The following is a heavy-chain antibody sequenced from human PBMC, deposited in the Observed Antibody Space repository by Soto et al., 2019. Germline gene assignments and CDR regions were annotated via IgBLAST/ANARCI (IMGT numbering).Heavy chain of an antibody. CDR3: AAFTIDAAGTFDS. CDR2: IYPGDSDT. V-gene: IGHV5-51*01. J-gene: IGHJ4*02. D-gene: IGHD6-13*01. Sequence: PGESLKISCKGSGYSFTTYGIGWVRQMPGKGLEWMGIIYPGDSDTRYSQSFQGQVTISADKSISTAYLQWSSLKASDTAMYSCAAFTIDAAGTFDSWGQGTLVTVSS. CDR1: GYSFTTYG.